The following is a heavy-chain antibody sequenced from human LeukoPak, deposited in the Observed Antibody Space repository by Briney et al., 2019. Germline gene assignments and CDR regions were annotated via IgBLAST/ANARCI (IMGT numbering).Heavy chain of an antibody. V-gene: IGHV1-8*01. D-gene: IGHD1-26*01. J-gene: IGHJ4*02. CDR3: AGRHRESGSYNY. Sequence: GASVTVSCKASGYTFTSYDINWVRQATGQGLEWMGWMNPNSGNTGYAQKFQGRVTMTRNTSISTAYMELSSLRSEDTAVYYCAGRHRESGSYNYWGQGTLVTVSS. CDR1: GYTFTSYD. CDR2: MNPNSGNT.